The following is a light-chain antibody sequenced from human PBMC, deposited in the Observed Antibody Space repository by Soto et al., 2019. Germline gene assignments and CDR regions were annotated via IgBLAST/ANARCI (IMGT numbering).Light chain of an antibody. CDR1: SSDVGGYNY. V-gene: IGLV2-14*01. J-gene: IGLJ3*02. CDR3: SSYTSSSTLGV. CDR2: DVS. Sequence: QSVLTQPASVSGSPGQSITISCTGTSSDVGGYNYVSWYQQHPGKAPKLMIYDVSNRPSGGSNRFSGSKSGNTASLTIFGLQAEDEGDYYCSSYTSSSTLGVFGGGTKLTVL.